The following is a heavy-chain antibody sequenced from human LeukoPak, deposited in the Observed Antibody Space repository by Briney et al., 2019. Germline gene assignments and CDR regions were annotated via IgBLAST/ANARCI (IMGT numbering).Heavy chain of an antibody. D-gene: IGHD3-10*01. CDR2: IYPTDSDT. V-gene: IGHV5-51*01. J-gene: IGHJ3*02. CDR1: GYTFTTYC. Sequence: GESLKISCKGSGYTFTTYCIAGVRQVPGQGLEWMGIIYPTDSDTRYSPSFQGQVTISVDKSITTAYLQWSSLQASDTAMYYCARQSRGVIETFDIWGQGTMVTVSS. CDR3: ARQSRGVIETFDI.